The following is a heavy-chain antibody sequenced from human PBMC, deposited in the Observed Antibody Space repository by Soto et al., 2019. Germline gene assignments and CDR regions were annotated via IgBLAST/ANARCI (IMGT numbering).Heavy chain of an antibody. CDR1: GYTFTSYG. Sequence: VKVSCKASGYTFTSYGISWVRQAPVQGLEWMGWISAYNGNTNYAQKLQGRVTMTTDTSTSTAYMELRSLRSDDTAVYYCARDSSYGYGDYYYYGMDVWGQGTTVTVSS. D-gene: IGHD5-18*01. CDR2: ISAYNGNT. V-gene: IGHV1-18*01. J-gene: IGHJ6*02. CDR3: ARDSSYGYGDYYYYGMDV.